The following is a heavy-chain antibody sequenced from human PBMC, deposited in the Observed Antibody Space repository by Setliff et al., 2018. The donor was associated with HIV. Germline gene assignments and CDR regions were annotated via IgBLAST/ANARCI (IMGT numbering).Heavy chain of an antibody. V-gene: IGHV4-59*08. Sequence: SETLSLTCTVSGGSISSYYWSWIRQPPGKGLEWIGYIYYSGSTNYNPSLKSRVTISVDTSKNQFSLKLSSVTAADTAVYYCARGNYYDSSGYYPGSRGHDAFDIWGQGTMVTVS. CDR3: ARGNYYDSSGYYPGSRGHDAFDI. D-gene: IGHD3-22*01. CDR1: GGSISSYY. CDR2: IYYSGST. J-gene: IGHJ3*02.